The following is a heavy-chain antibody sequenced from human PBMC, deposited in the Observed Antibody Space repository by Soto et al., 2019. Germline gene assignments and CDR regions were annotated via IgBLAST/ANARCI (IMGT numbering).Heavy chain of an antibody. Sequence: ASLKVSCKASGYTFNRSGISWVRQAPGQGLEWMGWISTYNGDTNYAQTFQGRVTMTTDTSTSTVHMEVRSLRSDDTAVYYCASEGVAPYYYYGMDVWGQGTPVNVSS. V-gene: IGHV1-18*01. D-gene: IGHD5-12*01. J-gene: IGHJ6*02. CDR1: GYTFNRSG. CDR2: ISTYNGDT. CDR3: ASEGVAPYYYYGMDV.